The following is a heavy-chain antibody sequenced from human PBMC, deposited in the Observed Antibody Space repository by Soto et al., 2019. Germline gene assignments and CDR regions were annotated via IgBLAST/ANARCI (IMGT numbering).Heavy chain of an antibody. CDR1: GSTFSSYA. D-gene: IGHD5-12*01. J-gene: IGHJ6*02. CDR2: IIPIFGTA. Sequence: QVQLVQSGAEVKKPGSSVKVSCKASGSTFSSYAISWVRQAPGQGLEWMGGIIPIFGTANYAQKLHGRVTITADESPSTAYMELSSMRAEDTAVYYCASSVAKYCYYAMDVWGQGTTVTVSS. CDR3: ASSVAKYCYYAMDV. V-gene: IGHV1-69*12.